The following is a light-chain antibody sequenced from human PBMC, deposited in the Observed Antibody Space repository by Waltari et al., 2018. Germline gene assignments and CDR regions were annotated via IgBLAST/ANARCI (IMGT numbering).Light chain of an antibody. CDR2: YDT. Sequence: YVVTQPPSVSVAPGKTATLTCGGQNIENKSVNWYQQKSGQAPVLVMFYDTDRPPGIPARFSGSNSGNTATLTISWVEAGDEADYHCQVWDDTTNSGVFGGGTRLTVL. V-gene: IGLV3-21*04. J-gene: IGLJ3*02. CDR3: QVWDDTTNSGV. CDR1: NIENKS.